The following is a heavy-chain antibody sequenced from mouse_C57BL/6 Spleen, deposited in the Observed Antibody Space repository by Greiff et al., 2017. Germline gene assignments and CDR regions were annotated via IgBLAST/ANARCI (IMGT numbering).Heavy chain of an antibody. Sequence: EVHLVESGGGLVKPGGSLKLSCAASGFTFSSYAMSWVRQTPEKRLEWVATISDGGSYTYNPDNVKGRFTISRDNAKNNLYLQMSHLKSEDTAMYYCARERHSNRACFAYWGQGTLVTVSA. J-gene: IGHJ3*01. CDR2: ISDGGSYT. CDR3: ARERHSNRACFAY. D-gene: IGHD2-5*01. V-gene: IGHV5-4*01. CDR1: GFTFSSYA.